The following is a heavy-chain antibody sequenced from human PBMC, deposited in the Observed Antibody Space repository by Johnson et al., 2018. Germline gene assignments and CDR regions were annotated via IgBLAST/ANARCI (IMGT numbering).Heavy chain of an antibody. CDR1: VGTFSTYT. V-gene: IGHV1-69*04. CDR2: VTPLVGVT. Sequence: QVQLVQSGAEVKKPGSSVTVSCRPSVGTFSTYTISWVRQAPGQGLQWMGRVTPLVGVTDYAHNFQGRLTITTDTSTNMAYMELSSLSSDDTAIYYCVRGGKTGAVSPSGQGFHYNFFMDVWGKGTTVTVSS. D-gene: IGHD3-10*01. CDR3: VRGGKTGAVSPSGQGFHYNFFMDV. J-gene: IGHJ6*03.